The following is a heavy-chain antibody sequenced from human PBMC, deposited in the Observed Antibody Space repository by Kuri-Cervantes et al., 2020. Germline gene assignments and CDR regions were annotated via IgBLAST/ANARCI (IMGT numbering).Heavy chain of an antibody. D-gene: IGHD3-10*01. J-gene: IGHJ4*02. Sequence: SGPTLVKPTQTLTLTCTFSGFSLSTSGVGVGWIRQPPGKALEWLALIYWDDDKRYSPSLKSRLTISKDTSKSQVVLTMTNMDPVDTATYYCARIGFRELSADYWGQGTLVTVSS. CDR2: IYWDDDK. V-gene: IGHV2-5*02. CDR3: ARIGFRELSADY. CDR1: GFSLSTSGVG.